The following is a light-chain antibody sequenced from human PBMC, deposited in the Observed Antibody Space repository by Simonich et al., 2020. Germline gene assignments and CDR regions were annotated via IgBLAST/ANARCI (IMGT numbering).Light chain of an antibody. V-gene: IGKV4-1*01. CDR1: QSVLYSSNNKNY. J-gene: IGKJ1*01. Sequence: DIVMTQSPDSLAVSLGERATINCKSSQSVLYSSNNKNYLALYQQKPGQPPKLLIYLASTRESGVPDRFSGSGSGTDFTLTISSLQAEDVAVYYCQQYYSTPRTFGQGTKVEIK. CDR3: QQYYSTPRT. CDR2: LAS.